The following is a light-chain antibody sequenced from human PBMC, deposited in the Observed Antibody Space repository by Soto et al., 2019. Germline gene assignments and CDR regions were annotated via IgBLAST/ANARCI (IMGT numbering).Light chain of an antibody. CDR3: QQSYSTPPT. CDR2: TSS. J-gene: IGKJ1*01. Sequence: DLQMTQSPASLSASVGDRVTISCRASQSIGRNLNWYQQKPGKAPTLLMFTSSNLQSGVPSRFSGSGSGTDFILTISSLQPEDFATYYCQQSYSTPPTFGQGTKVDIK. CDR1: QSIGRN. V-gene: IGKV1-39*01.